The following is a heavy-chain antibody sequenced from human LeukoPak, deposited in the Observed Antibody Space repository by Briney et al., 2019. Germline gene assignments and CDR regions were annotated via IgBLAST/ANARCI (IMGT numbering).Heavy chain of an antibody. Sequence: AASVKVSCKASAYTFTSYYIHWVRQAPGQGLEWMGLINPSGGSTNYAQKFQGRVTMTRDTSTSTVYMELSSLRSEDTAVYYCARGFYGSGSYYNSGNYYFDYWGQGTLVTVSS. CDR1: AYTFTSYY. J-gene: IGHJ4*02. CDR2: INPSGGST. CDR3: ARGFYGSGSYYNSGNYYFDY. V-gene: IGHV1-46*01. D-gene: IGHD3-10*01.